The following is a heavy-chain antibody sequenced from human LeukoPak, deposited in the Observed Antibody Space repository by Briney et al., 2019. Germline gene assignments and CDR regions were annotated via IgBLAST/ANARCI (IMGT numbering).Heavy chain of an antibody. CDR3: ARGGGTFDI. J-gene: IGHJ3*02. Sequence: GSLRLSCAASGFTFSSYSMNWVRQAPGKGLEWVSSITRSNYIYYADSVKGRFTISRDNAKNSLSLQMNSLRAEDTAVYYCARGGGTFDIWGQGTVVTVSS. CDR2: ITRSNYI. CDR1: GFTFSSYS. V-gene: IGHV3-21*01. D-gene: IGHD3-16*01.